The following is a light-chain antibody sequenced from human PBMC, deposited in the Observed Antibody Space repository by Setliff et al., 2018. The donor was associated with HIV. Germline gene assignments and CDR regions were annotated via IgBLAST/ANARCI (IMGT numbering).Light chain of an antibody. V-gene: IGLV2-11*01. CDR3: CSYAGSNMFV. CDR2: GVD. Sequence: QSALTQPRSVSGSRGQSITFSCTGTSSDIGAYDYVSWYQQHPGKAPKLITYGVDKRPSGVPTRFSGFKSGNTASLTIYGLQPEDEADYVCCSYAGSNMFVFGKGTKVTVL. J-gene: IGLJ1*01. CDR1: SSDIGAYDY.